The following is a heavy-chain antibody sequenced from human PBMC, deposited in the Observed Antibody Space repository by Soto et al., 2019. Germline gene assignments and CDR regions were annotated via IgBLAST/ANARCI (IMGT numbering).Heavy chain of an antibody. J-gene: IGHJ4*02. CDR2: IYPGDSDT. Sequence: GESLKISCKGSGYSFTSYWIGWVRQMPGKGLEWMGIIYPGDSDTRYSPSFQGQVTISADKSISTAYLQWSSLKASDTAMYYCAISPSGMGVPAACVDYWGQGTLVTVSS. CDR1: GYSFTSYW. V-gene: IGHV5-51*01. CDR3: AISPSGMGVPAACVDY. D-gene: IGHD2-2*01.